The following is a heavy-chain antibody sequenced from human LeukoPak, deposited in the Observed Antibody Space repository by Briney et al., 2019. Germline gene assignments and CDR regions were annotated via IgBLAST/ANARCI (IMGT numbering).Heavy chain of an antibody. CDR1: GFTFSSCA. D-gene: IGHD6-13*01. CDR3: ARDGKIEAAGTFDY. J-gene: IGHJ4*02. V-gene: IGHV3-30-3*01. CDR2: ISYDGSNK. Sequence: PGRSLRLSCAASGFTFSSCAMHWVGQAPGKGLEWVAVISYDGSNKYYADSVKGRFTISRDNSKNTLYLQMNSLRAEDTAVYYCARDGKIEAAGTFDYWGQGTLVTVSS.